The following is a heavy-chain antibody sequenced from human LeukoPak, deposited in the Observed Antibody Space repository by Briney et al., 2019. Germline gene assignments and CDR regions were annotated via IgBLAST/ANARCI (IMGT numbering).Heavy chain of an antibody. D-gene: IGHD3-10*01. CDR2: IYTSGST. V-gene: IGHV4-61*02. J-gene: IGHJ6*02. CDR3: ATSGSGRPFYYYGMDV. CDR1: GGSISSGSYY. Sequence: SETLSLTCTVSGGSISSGSYYWSWIRQPAGKGLEWIGRIYTSGSTNYNPSLKSRVTISVDTSKNQFSLKLSSVTAADTAVYYCATSGSGRPFYYYGMDVWGQGTTVTVSS.